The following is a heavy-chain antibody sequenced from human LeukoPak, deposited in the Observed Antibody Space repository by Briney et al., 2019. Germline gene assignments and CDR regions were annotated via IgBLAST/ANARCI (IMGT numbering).Heavy chain of an antibody. CDR1: GGSISPYY. V-gene: IGHV4-59*01. D-gene: IGHD1-26*01. J-gene: IGHJ4*02. CDR2: IHYSGST. CDR3: ARGDTGNYYYFDY. Sequence: SETLSLTCSVSGGSISPYYWSWIRQPPGKGLEWIAYIHYSGSTTYNPSLKSRVTISVDTSKNQFSLKLSSVTAADTAVYYCARGDTGNYYYFDYWGQGTLVTVSS.